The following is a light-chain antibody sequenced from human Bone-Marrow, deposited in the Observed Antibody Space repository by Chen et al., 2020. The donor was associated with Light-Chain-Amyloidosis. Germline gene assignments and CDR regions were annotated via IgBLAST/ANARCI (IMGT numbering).Light chain of an antibody. CDR3: QQYNNWALT. J-gene: IGKJ1*01. V-gene: IGKV3-15*01. CDR1: QSIRGN. Sequence: VMTQSPVALYVSPGDTATLSCGASQSIRGNLAWYQQRPGQSPRLLIYGASARATGIPARFSGSGFETDFTLTISTIQSRDFAGYYCQQYNNWALTFGQGTRVDIK. CDR2: GAS.